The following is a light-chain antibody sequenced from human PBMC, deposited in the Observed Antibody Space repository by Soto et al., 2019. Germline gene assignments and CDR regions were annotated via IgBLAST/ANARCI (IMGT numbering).Light chain of an antibody. Sequence: DIEMTQSPSTLSASVGDRVTITCRASQNINSWLAWYQHKPGKAPKLLIQKASSLERGVPSRFGGSGSGTEFTLTISSLQPDDFATYHCQQYNSYPITFGGGTKVEIK. CDR2: KAS. J-gene: IGKJ4*01. CDR3: QQYNSYPIT. CDR1: QNINSW. V-gene: IGKV1-5*03.